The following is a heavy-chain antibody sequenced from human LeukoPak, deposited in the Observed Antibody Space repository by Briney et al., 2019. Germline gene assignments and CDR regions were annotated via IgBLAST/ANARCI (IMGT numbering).Heavy chain of an antibody. CDR3: ARDVQSSGGYNWFGP. CDR1: GDSITSGSYY. J-gene: IGHJ5*02. D-gene: IGHD2-15*01. Sequence: SETLSLTCTVSGDSITSGSYYWGWIRQPPGRGLEWIGSIYYSGNTYYNPSLKSRVTMSIDTSKSQISLKLISVTAADTAVYYCARDVQSSGGYNWFGPWGQGTQVLVSS. CDR2: IYYSGNT. V-gene: IGHV4-39*07.